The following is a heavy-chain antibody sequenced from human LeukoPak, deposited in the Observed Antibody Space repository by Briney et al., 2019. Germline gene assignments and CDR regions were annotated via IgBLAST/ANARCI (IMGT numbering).Heavy chain of an antibody. V-gene: IGHV4-34*01. CDR2: INHSGST. D-gene: IGHD3-22*01. Sequence: PSETLSLTCTVSGGSISSYYWSWIRQPPGKGLEWIGEINHSGSTNYNPSLKSRVTISVDTSKNQFSLKLSSVTAADTAVYYCARDRLSKYYYDSSPIDYWGQGTLVTVSS. J-gene: IGHJ4*02. CDR3: ARDRLSKYYYDSSPIDY. CDR1: GGSISSYY.